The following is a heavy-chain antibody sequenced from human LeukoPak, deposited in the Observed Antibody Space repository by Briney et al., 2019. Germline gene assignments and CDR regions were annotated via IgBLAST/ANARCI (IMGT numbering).Heavy chain of an antibody. CDR2: IYTSGST. CDR3: ARGTSMIVVASFDY. D-gene: IGHD3-22*01. Sequence: SETLSLTCTVSGGSISSSSYYWGWIRQPPGKGLEWIGRIYTSGSTNYNPSLKSRVTISVDTSKNQFSLKLSSVTAADTAVYYCARGTSMIVVASFDYWGQGTLVTVSS. V-gene: IGHV4-39*07. CDR1: GGSISSSSYY. J-gene: IGHJ4*02.